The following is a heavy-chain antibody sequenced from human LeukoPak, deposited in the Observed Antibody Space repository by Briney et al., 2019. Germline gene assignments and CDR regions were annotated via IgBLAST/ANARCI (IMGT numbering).Heavy chain of an antibody. J-gene: IGHJ4*02. CDR1: GFTFSSYG. CDR2: IRYDGSNK. Sequence: GGSLRLSCAASGFTFSSYGMHWVRQAPGKGLEWVAFIRYDGSNKYYADSVKGRFTISRDNAKNSLYLQMNSLRAEDTAVYYCAKAYYYDSYDPDYWGQGTLVTVSS. D-gene: IGHD3-22*01. V-gene: IGHV3-30*02. CDR3: AKAYYYDSYDPDY.